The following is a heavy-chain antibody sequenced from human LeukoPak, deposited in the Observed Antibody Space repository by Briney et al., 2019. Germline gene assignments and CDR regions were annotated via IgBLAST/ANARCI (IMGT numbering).Heavy chain of an antibody. CDR3: ARFPLVSGSYVFDY. J-gene: IGHJ4*02. D-gene: IGHD1-26*01. V-gene: IGHV3-23*01. CDR2: ISGSGGST. Sequence: PGGSLRLSCAASGFTFSSYGMSWVRQAPGKGLEWVSAISGSGGSTYYADSVKGRFTISRDNSKNTLYLQMNSLRAEDTAVYYCARFPLVSGSYVFDYWGQGTLVTVSS. CDR1: GFTFSSYG.